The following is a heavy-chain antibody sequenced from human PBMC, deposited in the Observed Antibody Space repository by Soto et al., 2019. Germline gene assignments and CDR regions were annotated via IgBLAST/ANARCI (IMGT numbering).Heavy chain of an antibody. D-gene: IGHD1-20*01. CDR3: ARVYNRLNHRLDP. Sequence: GGSLRLSCAASGFTFSSYGMNWVRQAPGKGLEWVSSISSSSSYIYYADSVKGRFTISRDNAKNSLYLQMNSLRAEDTAVYYCARVYNRLNHRLDPWGQGTLVTVSS. V-gene: IGHV3-21*01. J-gene: IGHJ5*02. CDR1: GFTFSSYG. CDR2: ISSSSSYI.